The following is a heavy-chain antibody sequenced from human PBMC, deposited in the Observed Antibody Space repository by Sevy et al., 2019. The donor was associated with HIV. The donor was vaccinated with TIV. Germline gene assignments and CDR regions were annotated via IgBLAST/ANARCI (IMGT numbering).Heavy chain of an antibody. CDR1: GGSISSSSYY. D-gene: IGHD3-10*01. J-gene: IGHJ4*02. CDR2: IYYSGRT. V-gene: IGHV4-39*01. Sequence: SETLSLTCTVSGGSISSSSYYWGWIRQPPGKGLEWIGSIYYSGRTYYNPSLKSRVTISVDTSKNQFSLKLSSVTAADTAVYYCARLRVGTMVRGVVDYWGQGTLVTVSS. CDR3: ARLRVGTMVRGVVDY.